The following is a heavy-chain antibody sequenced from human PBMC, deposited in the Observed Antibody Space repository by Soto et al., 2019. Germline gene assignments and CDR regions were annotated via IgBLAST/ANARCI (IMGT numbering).Heavy chain of an antibody. CDR1: GDSVSSGAYY. J-gene: IGHJ5*02. CDR3: ARVKRSTSRLEP. V-gene: IGHV4-61*08. CDR2: VYYSGST. Sequence: PSETLSLTCSVSGDSVSSGAYYWSWIRQPPGKGLEWIGYVYYSGSTSYNPSLETGVTISVDTSKNQFSLKLTSVTPADTAIYYCARVKRSTSRLEPWGQGTPVTVSS. D-gene: IGHD1-26*01.